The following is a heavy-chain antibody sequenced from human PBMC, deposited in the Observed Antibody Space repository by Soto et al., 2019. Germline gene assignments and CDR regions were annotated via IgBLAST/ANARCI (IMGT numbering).Heavy chain of an antibody. D-gene: IGHD2-2*01. CDR2: IWYYGSNK. Sequence: PGGSLILSCGASGGTFSYYYMRWVRQTPGKGLEWVAVIWYYGSNKYYVDSVTGRFTISRDNSKSTLFLQMSSLRPEDTAIYYCVKDHGTYHLNFEFWGRGTLVTVSS. CDR3: VKDHGTYHLNFEF. CDR1: GGTFSYYY. V-gene: IGHV3-30*02. J-gene: IGHJ4*02.